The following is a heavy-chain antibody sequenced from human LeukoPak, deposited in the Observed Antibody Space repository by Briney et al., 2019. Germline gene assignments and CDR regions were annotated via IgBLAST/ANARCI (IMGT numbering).Heavy chain of an antibody. CDR1: VASISNYY. J-gene: IGHJ4*02. Sequence: SETLSLTCAVSVASISNYYWSWIRQAPGKGLEWIGYISTSGSTNYNPSLKSRVSISLDTSNNRFSLNLNFVTAADTAVHFCASPRTSYRYTFDYWGPGALVTVSS. D-gene: IGHD5-18*01. V-gene: IGHV4-4*09. CDR2: ISTSGST. CDR3: ASPRTSYRYTFDY.